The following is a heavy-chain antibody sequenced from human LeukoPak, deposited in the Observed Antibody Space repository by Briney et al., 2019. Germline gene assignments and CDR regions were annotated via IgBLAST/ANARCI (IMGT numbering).Heavy chain of an antibody. Sequence: SETLSLTCAVSGYSISSGYYWGWIRQPPGQGLEWIGSIYHSGSTYYNPSLKSRVTISVERSKNQFSLKLSSVTAADTAVYYCARLLGRSLYNWNVAFDPWGQGTLVTVSS. CDR2: IYHSGST. CDR3: ARLLGRSLYNWNVAFDP. V-gene: IGHV4-38-2*01. J-gene: IGHJ5*02. D-gene: IGHD1-1*01. CDR1: GYSISSGYY.